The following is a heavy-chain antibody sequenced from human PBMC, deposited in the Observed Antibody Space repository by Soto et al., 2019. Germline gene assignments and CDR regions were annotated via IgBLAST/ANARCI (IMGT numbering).Heavy chain of an antibody. CDR1: GFTLSGVD. D-gene: IGHD6-6*01. J-gene: IGHJ4*02. CDR3: AKGGWYTSSSRSDC. Sequence: QVQLVESGGGVVQPGTSLRLSCSASGFTLSGVDMHWVRQAPGKGLEWVAVMSYDGRNQYYADSVTGRFTVSRDSSKSTLYLQMNSLRTEDAAVYYCAKGGWYTSSSRSDCWGQGTLVTVSS. CDR2: MSYDGRNQ. V-gene: IGHV3-30*18.